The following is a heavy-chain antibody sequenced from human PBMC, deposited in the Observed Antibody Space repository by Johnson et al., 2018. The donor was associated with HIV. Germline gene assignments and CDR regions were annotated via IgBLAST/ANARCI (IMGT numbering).Heavy chain of an antibody. CDR3: ARDPNMSKTLWFREADAFDI. V-gene: IGHV3-23*04. Sequence: VQLVESGGGLIQPGGSLRLSCAASGFSFSSYAMSWVRQAPGKGLEWVSSISGSGESTYIADSFRGRFTISRDNSNNTLFLQMNSLRAEDTAIYYCARDPNMSKTLWFREADAFDIWGQGTMVTVSS. CDR1: GFSFSSYA. CDR2: ISGSGEST. D-gene: IGHD3-10*01. J-gene: IGHJ3*02.